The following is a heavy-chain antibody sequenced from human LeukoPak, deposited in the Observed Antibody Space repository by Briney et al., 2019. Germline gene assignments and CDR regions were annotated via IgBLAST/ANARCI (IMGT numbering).Heavy chain of an antibody. V-gene: IGHV3-15*01. D-gene: IGHD2-15*01. Sequence: GGSLRLSCAASGFTFSNAWMSWVRQAPGKGLEWVGRIKSKTDGGTTDYAAPVKGRFTISRDDSKNTLYLQMNSLKTEDTAVYYCTTSPRGYCSGGSCYAPYYYGMDVWGQGTTVTVSS. CDR1: GFTFSNAW. J-gene: IGHJ6*02. CDR3: TTSPRGYCSGGSCYAPYYYGMDV. CDR2: IKSKTDGGTT.